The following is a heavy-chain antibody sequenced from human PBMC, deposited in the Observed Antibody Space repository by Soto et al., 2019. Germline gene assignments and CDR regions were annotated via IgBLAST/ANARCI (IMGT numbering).Heavy chain of an antibody. D-gene: IGHD3-22*01. V-gene: IGHV5-10-1*01. J-gene: IGHJ6*02. CDR1: GYSFTSYW. Sequence: GESLKISCKGSGYSFTSYWISWVRQMPGKGLEWMGRIDPSDSYTNYSPSFQGHVTISADKSISTAYLQWSSLKASDTAMYYRARHMFGWLLPHYYYGMDVWGQGTTVTVSS. CDR3: ARHMFGWLLPHYYYGMDV. CDR2: IDPSDSYT.